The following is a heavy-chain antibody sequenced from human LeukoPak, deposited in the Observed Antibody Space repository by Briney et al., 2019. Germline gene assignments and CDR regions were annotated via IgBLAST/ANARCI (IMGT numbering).Heavy chain of an antibody. CDR3: ARGNYYGSGSRDAFDI. Sequence: PSQTLSLTCTVSGGSISSGSYYWTWIRQPAGKGLDWIGRIFISGSTNYNPSLRSRVTISLDTSKNQFSLKLSSVTAADTAVYYCARGNYYGSGSRDAFDIWGQGTMVTVSS. D-gene: IGHD3-10*01. CDR2: IFISGST. V-gene: IGHV4-61*02. J-gene: IGHJ3*02. CDR1: GGSISSGSYY.